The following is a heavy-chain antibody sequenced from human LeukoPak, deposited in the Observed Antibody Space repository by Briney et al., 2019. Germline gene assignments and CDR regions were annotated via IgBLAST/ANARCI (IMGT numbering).Heavy chain of an antibody. CDR2: IYYSGST. D-gene: IGHD2-8*01. J-gene: IGHJ5*02. CDR1: GGSISSSHYY. Sequence: KSSETLSLTCTVSGGSISSSHYYWGWIRQPPGKGLEWIGSIYYSGSTYCNPSLKSRVTISVDTSKNQFSLKLSSVTAADTAVYYCARSPGGVNNWFDPWGQGTLVTVSS. CDR3: ARSPGGVNNWFDP. V-gene: IGHV4-39*07.